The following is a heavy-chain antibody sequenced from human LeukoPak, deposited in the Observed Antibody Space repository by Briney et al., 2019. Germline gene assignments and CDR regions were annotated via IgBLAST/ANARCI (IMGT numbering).Heavy chain of an antibody. CDR1: GFTFGSYW. Sequence: GGSLRLSCVASGFTFGSYWMSWVRQAPGKGLEWVSGINWNGGSTGYADSLKGRFTISRDNAKNSLYLQMNSLRAEDTALYYCAIHQAGTTVTPYQFDYWGQGTLVTVSS. J-gene: IGHJ4*02. V-gene: IGHV3-20*04. CDR3: AIHQAGTTVTPYQFDY. CDR2: INWNGGST. D-gene: IGHD4-17*01.